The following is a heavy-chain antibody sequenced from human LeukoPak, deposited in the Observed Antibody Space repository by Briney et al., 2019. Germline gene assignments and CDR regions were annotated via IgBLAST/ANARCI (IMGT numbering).Heavy chain of an antibody. CDR1: GDTFSKYA. Sequence: GASVKVSCKAPGDTFSKYAISWVRLAPGHGREWMGGSIPMYGTANSALKFQGRLTFNTDDSTSTTYLELSSLRPEDTALYYCARVVLLYGSGTYLDVWGQGTLVTVSS. CDR2: SIPMYGTA. CDR3: ARVVLLYGSGTYLDV. J-gene: IGHJ4*02. V-gene: IGHV1-69*05. D-gene: IGHD3-10*01.